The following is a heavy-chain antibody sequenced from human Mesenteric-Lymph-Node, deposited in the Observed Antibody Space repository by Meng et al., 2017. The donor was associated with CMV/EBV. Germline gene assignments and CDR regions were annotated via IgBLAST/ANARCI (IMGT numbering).Heavy chain of an antibody. CDR2: LSYSGST. Sequence: YMSWIRQHPGKGLEWIGSLSYSGSTFYNPSLKSRLTISLDTSKNQFSLKLNSVTAADTAVYYCATSLYCTDGVCYNPFDYWGQGTLVTVSS. J-gene: IGHJ4*02. V-gene: IGHV4-31*02. CDR3: ATSLYCTDGVCYNPFDY. D-gene: IGHD2-8*01. CDR1: Y.